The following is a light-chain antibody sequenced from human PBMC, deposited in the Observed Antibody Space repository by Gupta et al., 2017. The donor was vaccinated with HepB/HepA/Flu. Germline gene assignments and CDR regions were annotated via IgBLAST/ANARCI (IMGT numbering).Light chain of an antibody. CDR2: AAS. Sequence: DIQMTQSPSSVSSSVGDRVTITCRASQGISTWLAWYQQKPGKPPKLLLSYAASSLQGGVPSRFSGTGSGTDFTLTISSLQPEDFATYYCQQANSFPWTFGRGTKVEIK. J-gene: IGKJ1*01. CDR1: QGISTW. CDR3: QQANSFPWT. V-gene: IGKV1-12*01.